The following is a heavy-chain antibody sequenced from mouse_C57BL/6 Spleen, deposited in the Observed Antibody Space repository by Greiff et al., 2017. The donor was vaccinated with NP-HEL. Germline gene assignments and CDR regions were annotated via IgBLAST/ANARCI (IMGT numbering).Heavy chain of an antibody. J-gene: IGHJ1*03. CDR3: ARGDGPWYFDV. V-gene: IGHV1-7*01. CDR2: INPSSGYT. Sequence: QVQLKESGAELAKPGASVKLSCKASGYTFTSYWMHWVKQRPGQGLEWIGYINPSSGYTTYNQKFKDKATLTADKSSITAYMQLSSLTYEDSAVDYCARGDGPWYFDVWGTGTTVTVSS. CDR1: GYTFTSYW. D-gene: IGHD2-3*01.